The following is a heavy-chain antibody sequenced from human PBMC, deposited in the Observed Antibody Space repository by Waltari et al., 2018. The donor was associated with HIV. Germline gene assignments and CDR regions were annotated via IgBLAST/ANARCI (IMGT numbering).Heavy chain of an antibody. CDR1: GFTFSSYN. J-gene: IGHJ6*02. D-gene: IGHD6-19*01. CDR3: ARDIAVAGKQPSYGVDV. Sequence: EVQLVESGGGLVQPGGSLRLSCAASGFTFSSYNMNWVRQAPGKGLEWVSYISRSSLFIYYADSVKGRFTIFRDNAKNSLYLQMNSLRAEDAAVYYCARDIAVAGKQPSYGVDVWGQGTTVTVSS. V-gene: IGHV3-48*01. CDR2: ISRSSLFI.